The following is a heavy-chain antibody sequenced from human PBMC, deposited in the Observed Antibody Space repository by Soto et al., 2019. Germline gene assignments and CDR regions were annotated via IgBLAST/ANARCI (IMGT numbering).Heavy chain of an antibody. D-gene: IGHD6-19*01. CDR3: ARAVAVPADFDY. Sequence: ASVKVSCKASGYTFTSYAMHWVRQAPGQRLEWMGWINAGNGNTKYSQKFQGRVTITRDTSASTAYMELSSLRSEDTAVFFCARAVAVPADFDYWGQGTLVTVS. J-gene: IGHJ4*02. CDR2: INAGNGNT. CDR1: GYTFTSYA. V-gene: IGHV1-3*01.